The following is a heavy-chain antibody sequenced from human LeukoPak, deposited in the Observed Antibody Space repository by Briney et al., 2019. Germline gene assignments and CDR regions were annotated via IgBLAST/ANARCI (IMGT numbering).Heavy chain of an antibody. CDR2: IYYTGST. CDR1: GGSISSYY. V-gene: IGHV4-59*01. D-gene: IGHD6-19*01. Sequence: PSETLSLTCTVSGGSISSYYWSWIRQPPGKGLEWIAYIYYTGSTNYNPSLKSRVTISVDTSKNQFSLKLSSATAADTAVYYCASAYSSGPLGFDPWGQGTLVTVSS. J-gene: IGHJ5*02. CDR3: ASAYSSGPLGFDP.